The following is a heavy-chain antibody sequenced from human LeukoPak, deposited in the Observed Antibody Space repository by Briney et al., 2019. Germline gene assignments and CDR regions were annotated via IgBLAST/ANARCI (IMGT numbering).Heavy chain of an antibody. D-gene: IGHD2-2*01. CDR1: GYTFTSYG. Sequence: ASVKVSCKASGYTFTSYGISWVRQAPGQGLEWMGWISAYNGNTNYAQKLQGRVTMTTDTSTSTAYMELRSLRSDDTAVYYCAREVGYCSSTTCYPLDYWGQGTLVTVSS. J-gene: IGHJ4*02. CDR3: AREVGYCSSTTCYPLDY. V-gene: IGHV1-18*01. CDR2: ISAYNGNT.